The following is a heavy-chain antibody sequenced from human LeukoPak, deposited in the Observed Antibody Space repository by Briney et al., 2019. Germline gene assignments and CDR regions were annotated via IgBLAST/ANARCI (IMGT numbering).Heavy chain of an antibody. V-gene: IGHV3-49*04. CDR3: TRPRYCSGGSCYFDY. D-gene: IGHD2-15*01. Sequence: PGGSLRLSCTGSGFTFGDYGMSWVRQAPGKGLEWVGFIRSKAYGGTTEYAASVKGRFTISRDDSKSIAYLQMNSLKTEDTAVYYCTRPRYCSGGSCYFDYWGQGTLVTVPS. CDR1: GFTFGDYG. CDR2: IRSKAYGGTT. J-gene: IGHJ4*02.